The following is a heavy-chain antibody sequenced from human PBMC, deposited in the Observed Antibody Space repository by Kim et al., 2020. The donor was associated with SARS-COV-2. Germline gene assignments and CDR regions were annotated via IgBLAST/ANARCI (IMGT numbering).Heavy chain of an antibody. D-gene: IGHD4-17*01. Sequence: YAASVTGRFTISRDDATNTVYLQMDSLKTDDTAVYFCSRHRAKHGDRGFDNWGQGTLVTVSS. CDR3: SRHRAKHGDRGFDN. V-gene: IGHV3-73*01. J-gene: IGHJ4*02.